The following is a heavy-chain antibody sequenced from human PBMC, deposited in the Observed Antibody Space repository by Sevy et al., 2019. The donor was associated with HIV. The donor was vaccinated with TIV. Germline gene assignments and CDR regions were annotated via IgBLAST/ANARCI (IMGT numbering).Heavy chain of an antibody. J-gene: IGHJ1*01. CDR3: AKGTSSGSYYVEH. CDR1: GFTFSRYA. D-gene: IGHD1-26*01. V-gene: IGHV3-23*01. CDR2: ISCSGNNI. Sequence: GGSLRLSCAASGFTFSRYAMRWVRQAPGKGLEWVSVISCSGNNIYYAHSVKGRFTISRDNSKNTLYLQMNSLRAEDTAVDYWAKGTSSGSYYVEHWGQGTLVTVSS.